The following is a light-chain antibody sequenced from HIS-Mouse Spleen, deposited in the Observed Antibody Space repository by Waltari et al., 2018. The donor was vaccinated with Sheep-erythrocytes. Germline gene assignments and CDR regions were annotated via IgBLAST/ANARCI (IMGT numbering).Light chain of an antibody. Sequence: QSALTQPRSVSGSPGQSVTISCNGTSSDVGGYNYVSWYQQHPGKAPKLMIYDVSKRPSGVPDGFSGSKSGNTASLTISGLQAEDEADYYCCSYAGSYNHVFATGTKVTVL. CDR2: DVS. V-gene: IGLV2-11*01. CDR1: SSDVGGYNY. CDR3: CSYAGSYNHV. J-gene: IGLJ1*01.